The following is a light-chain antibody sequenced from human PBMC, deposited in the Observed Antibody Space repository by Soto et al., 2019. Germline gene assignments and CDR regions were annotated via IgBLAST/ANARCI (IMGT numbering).Light chain of an antibody. CDR1: SSDVGGYNY. Sequence: QSALTQPASVSGSPGQSITISCTGTSSDVGGYNYVSWFQQHPGKAPKLIIYDVNNRPSGVSNRFSGSKSGNTASLTISGLKAEDEADYYCSSYTNSSTSYVFGTGTKVTVL. CDR2: DVN. CDR3: SSYTNSSTSYV. J-gene: IGLJ1*01. V-gene: IGLV2-14*01.